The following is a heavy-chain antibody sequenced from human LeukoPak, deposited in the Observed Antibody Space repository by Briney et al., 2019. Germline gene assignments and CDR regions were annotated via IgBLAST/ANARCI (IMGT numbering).Heavy chain of an antibody. D-gene: IGHD3-10*01. J-gene: IGHJ4*02. CDR3: ARAAPYYYGSGSYYDY. CDR1: GGSISSGDYY. V-gene: IGHV4-30-4*02. Sequence: SSETLSLTCTVSGGSISSGDYYWSWIRQPPGKGLEWIGYIYYSGSTYYNPSLKSRVTTSVDTSKNQFSLKLSSVTAADTAVYYCARAAPYYYGSGSYYDYWGQGTLVTVSS. CDR2: IYYSGST.